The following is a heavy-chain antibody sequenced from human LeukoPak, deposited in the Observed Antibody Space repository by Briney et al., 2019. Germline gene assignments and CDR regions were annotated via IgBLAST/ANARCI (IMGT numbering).Heavy chain of an antibody. V-gene: IGHV4-59*12. Sequence: TSETLSLTCTVSGGSISSYYWSWIRQPPGKGLEWIGYIYYSGSTNYNPSLKSRVTISVDTSKNQFSLKLSSVTAADTAVYYCAREGITNNWFDPWGQGTLVTVSS. J-gene: IGHJ5*02. CDR3: AREGITNNWFDP. D-gene: IGHD1-14*01. CDR1: GGSISSYY. CDR2: IYYSGST.